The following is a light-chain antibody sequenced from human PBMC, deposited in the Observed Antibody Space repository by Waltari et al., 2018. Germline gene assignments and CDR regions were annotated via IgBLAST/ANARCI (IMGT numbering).Light chain of an antibody. CDR1: QSVTTK. V-gene: IGKV3D-15*01. J-gene: IGKJ1*01. CDR3: QQYHNWPPWT. CDR2: DAS. Sequence: EIVMTQSPATLSVSPGEVATLSCRASQSVTTKLAWYQLKPGQAPRLLIYDASSRATGIPARFSGSGFGTEFTLTISSLQSEDFAVYYCQQYHNWPPWTFGRGTKVEIK.